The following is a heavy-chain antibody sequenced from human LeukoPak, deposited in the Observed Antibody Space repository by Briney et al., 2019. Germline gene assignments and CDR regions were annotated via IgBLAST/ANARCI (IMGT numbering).Heavy chain of an antibody. D-gene: IGHD3-3*01. Sequence: PSETLSLTCTVSGGSISSSSYYWGWIRQPPGKGLEWIGYIYYSGSTNYNPSLKSRVTISVDTSKNQFSLKLSSVTAADTAVYYCARSYEPAPRAFNWFDPWGQGTLVTVSS. CDR2: IYYSGST. CDR3: ARSYEPAPRAFNWFDP. J-gene: IGHJ5*02. CDR1: GGSISSSSYY. V-gene: IGHV4-61*05.